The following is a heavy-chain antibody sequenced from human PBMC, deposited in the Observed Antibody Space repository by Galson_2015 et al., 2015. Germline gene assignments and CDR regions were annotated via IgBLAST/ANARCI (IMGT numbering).Heavy chain of an antibody. D-gene: IGHD3-10*01. CDR2: SGST. Sequence: SGSTYYNPSLKSRVTISVDTSKNQFSLKLSSVTAADTAVYYCARDTEVEHYYGSGSPYYYYGMDVWGQGTTVTVSS. J-gene: IGHJ6*02. V-gene: IGHV4-31*02. CDR3: ARDTEVEHYYGSGSPYYYYGMDV.